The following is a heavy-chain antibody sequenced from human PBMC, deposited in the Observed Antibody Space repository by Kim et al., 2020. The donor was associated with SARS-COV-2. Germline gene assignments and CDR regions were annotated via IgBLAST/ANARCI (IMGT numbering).Heavy chain of an antibody. V-gene: IGHV3-21*01. CDR1: GFTFSSYS. J-gene: IGHJ4*02. D-gene: IGHD1-1*01. CDR2: ISSSSSYI. CDR3: ARLKRTHSGELERDVLGVDD. Sequence: GGSLRLSCAASGFTFSSYSMNWVRQAPGKGLEWVSSISSSSSYIYDADSVKGRFTISRDNAKNSLYLQKNSLRAEDTAVYYCARLKRTHSGELERDVLGVDDWGRGTLVTVPS.